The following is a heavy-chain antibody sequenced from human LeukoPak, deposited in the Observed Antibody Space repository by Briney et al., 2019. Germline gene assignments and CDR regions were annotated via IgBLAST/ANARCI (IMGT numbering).Heavy chain of an antibody. CDR1: DDTFSNYG. V-gene: IGHV1-18*01. Sequence: GASVKVSCKASDDTFSNYGISWVRQAPGQGLEWMGWIGAYNGNTKYGQKLQGRVTMTTDTSTSTAYMELRSLRSDDAAVYYCARDQMNIAAAGAYFDYWGQGTLVTVSS. J-gene: IGHJ4*02. D-gene: IGHD6-13*01. CDR3: ARDQMNIAAAGAYFDY. CDR2: IGAYNGNT.